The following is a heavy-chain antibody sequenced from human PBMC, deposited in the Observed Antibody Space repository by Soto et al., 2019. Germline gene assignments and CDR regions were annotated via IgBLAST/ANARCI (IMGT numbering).Heavy chain of an antibody. J-gene: IGHJ4*02. D-gene: IGHD3-16*01. V-gene: IGHV1-18*01. Sequence: QVQLVQSGAEVKKPGASVKVSCKTSGYTFTNFGLSWVRQAPGQGLEWMGWISAYYGNTYYPKNYQGEVTSPTGTCRSTVYMGLRSLRSDDTAVYYCARGGTPSDYWGQGTLVTVSS. CDR1: GYTFTNFG. CDR2: ISAYYGNT. CDR3: ARGGTPSDY.